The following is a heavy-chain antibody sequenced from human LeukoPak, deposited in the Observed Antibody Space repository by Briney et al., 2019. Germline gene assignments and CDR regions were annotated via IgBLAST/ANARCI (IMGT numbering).Heavy chain of an antibody. CDR3: ARVTSIAVGGAFDI. V-gene: IGHV3-53*01. Sequence: GGSLRLSCAGSGFTFSSNDMSWGRQAPGKGLEWVSVIYSGGSTYYSDSVKGRFTISRDNSKNTLYLQMNSLRAEDTAVYYCARVTSIAVGGAFDIWGHGTMVTVSS. CDR2: IYSGGST. D-gene: IGHD6-19*01. CDR1: GFTFSSND. J-gene: IGHJ3*02.